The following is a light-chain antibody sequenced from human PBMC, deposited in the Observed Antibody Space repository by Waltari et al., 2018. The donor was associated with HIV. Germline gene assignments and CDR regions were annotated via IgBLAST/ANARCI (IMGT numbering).Light chain of an antibody. CDR2: EVS. CDR3: CSYAGSSTHV. Sequence: QSALTQPAYASGSPGTSTTISCTGTSSDVGSSEHVSWYQKHPDKAPKLMFYEVSKRPSVVSNRFSGSKSGNTASLTISGLQAEDEADYYCCSYAGSSTHVFGGGTKVTVL. V-gene: IGLV2-23*02. CDR1: SSDVGSSEH. J-gene: IGLJ1*01.